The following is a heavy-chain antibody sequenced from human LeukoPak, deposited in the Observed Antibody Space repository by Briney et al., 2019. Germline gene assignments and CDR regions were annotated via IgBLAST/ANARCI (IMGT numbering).Heavy chain of an antibody. J-gene: IGHJ4*02. CDR3: ARLASSGHFDY. CDR2: MNPNSGDT. D-gene: IGHD6-19*01. V-gene: IGHV1-8*01. Sequence: GASVKVSCKASGYTFTSYDINWMRQATGQGLEWMGWMNPNSGDTGYAQKFQGRVTITRNTSINTAYMELSSLRSEDTAVYYCARLASSGHFDYWGQGTLVTVSS. CDR1: GYTFTSYD.